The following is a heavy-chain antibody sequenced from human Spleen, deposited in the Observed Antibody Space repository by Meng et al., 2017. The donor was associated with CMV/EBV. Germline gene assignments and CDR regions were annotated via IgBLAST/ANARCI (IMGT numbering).Heavy chain of an antibody. CDR3: AKLATADYFDT. Sequence: GESLKISCAASGFSFSSYAMSWVRQAPGKGLEWVSVITASGYSTYYADSVKGRFTISRDNSENTLYLHMNSLRADDTAVYYCAKLATADYFDTWGQGTLVTVSS. V-gene: IGHV3-23*01. J-gene: IGHJ4*02. CDR2: ITASGYST. CDR1: GFSFSSYA. D-gene: IGHD1-26*01.